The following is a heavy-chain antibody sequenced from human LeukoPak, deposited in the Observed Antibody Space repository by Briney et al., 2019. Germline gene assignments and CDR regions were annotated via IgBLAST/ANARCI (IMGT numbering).Heavy chain of an antibody. V-gene: IGHV3-23*01. D-gene: IGHD4-11*01. CDR3: ARDRGYSNFDY. CDR1: GFTFSSYE. Sequence: PGGSLRLSCAASGFTFSSYEMNWVRQAPGKGLEWVSTLSGSGITTYYADSVKGRFTISRDNSKNTLYLQMNSLRAEDTAVYYCARDRGYSNFDYWGQGTLLTVSS. J-gene: IGHJ4*02. CDR2: LSGSGITT.